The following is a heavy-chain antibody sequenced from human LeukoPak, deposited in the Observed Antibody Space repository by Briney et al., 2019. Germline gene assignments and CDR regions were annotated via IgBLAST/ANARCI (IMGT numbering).Heavy chain of an antibody. CDR1: GFTFSSYW. J-gene: IGHJ4*02. D-gene: IGHD3-9*01. CDR3: ARGPRYFDWSPSDY. Sequence: PGGSLRLSCAASGFTFSSYWMHWVRHAPGKGLVWASRINSDGSSTSYADSVKGRFTISRDNAKNTLYLQMNSLRAEDTAVYYCARGPRYFDWSPSDYWGQGTLVTVSS. V-gene: IGHV3-74*01. CDR2: INSDGSST.